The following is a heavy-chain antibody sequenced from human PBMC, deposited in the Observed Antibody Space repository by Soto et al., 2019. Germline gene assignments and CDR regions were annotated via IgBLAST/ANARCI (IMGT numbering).Heavy chain of an antibody. V-gene: IGHV3-30*18. CDR1: GFTFPNFA. D-gene: IGHD3-10*01. CDR2: ISSDGNNR. CDR3: AKDYYFSRSWSFSPYYFDY. J-gene: IGHJ4*02. Sequence: QVYLVESGGGVVQPGRSLRLSCAVSGFTFPNFAMHWVRQVPGKGLEWVALISSDGNNRYYADSVKGRFTISRANSKNTLYLQMNSLRTEDTAVFFCAKDYYFSRSWSFSPYYFDYWGQGTLVTVSS.